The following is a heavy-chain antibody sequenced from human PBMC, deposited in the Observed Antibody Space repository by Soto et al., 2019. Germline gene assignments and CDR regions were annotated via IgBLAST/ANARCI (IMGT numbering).Heavy chain of an antibody. J-gene: IGHJ4*02. D-gene: IGHD3-10*01. CDR1: GGSISSYY. CDR2: IYYSGST. V-gene: IGHV4-59*08. Sequence: PSGTLSLTCTVSGGSISSYYWSWIRQPPGKGLEWIGYIYYSGSTNYNPSLKSRVTISVDTSKNQFSLKLNSMTAADTAVYYCARHNYGSGSTYFDHWGQGTLVTVSS. CDR3: ARHNYGSGSTYFDH.